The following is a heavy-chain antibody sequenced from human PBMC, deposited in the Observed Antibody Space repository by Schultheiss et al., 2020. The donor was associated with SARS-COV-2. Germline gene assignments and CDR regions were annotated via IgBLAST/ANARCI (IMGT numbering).Heavy chain of an antibody. V-gene: IGHV3-30-3*01. D-gene: IGHD2-21*01. CDR3: ARDQGGGALDN. CDR2: ISYDGSNK. CDR1: GFTFSSYA. J-gene: IGHJ4*02. Sequence: GGSLRLSCAASGFTFSSYAMHWVRQAPGKGLEWVAVISYDGSNKYYADSVKGRFTISRDNSKNSVYLQMNSLRDEDTAVYYCARDQGGGALDNWGQGTLVTVSS.